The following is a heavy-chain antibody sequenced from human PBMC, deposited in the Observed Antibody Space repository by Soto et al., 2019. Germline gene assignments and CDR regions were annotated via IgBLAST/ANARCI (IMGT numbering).Heavy chain of an antibody. J-gene: IGHJ6*02. CDR2: IYHSGST. D-gene: IGHD3-16*01. CDR1: GGSISSSNW. V-gene: IGHV4-4*02. Sequence: PSETLSLTCAVSGGSISSSNWWSWVRQPPGKGLEWIGEIYHSGSTNYNPSLKSRVTISVDKSKNQFSLKLSSVTAADTAVYYCARWGQPYSYGMDVWGQGTTVTVSS. CDR3: ARWGQPYSYGMDV.